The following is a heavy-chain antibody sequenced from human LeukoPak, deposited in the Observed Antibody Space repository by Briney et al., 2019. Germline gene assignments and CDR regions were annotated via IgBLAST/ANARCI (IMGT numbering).Heavy chain of an antibody. CDR1: GFTVSSNY. CDR2: IYSGGST. D-gene: IGHD2/OR15-2a*01. J-gene: IGHJ3*02. CDR3: ARGSGNRLGHAFDI. V-gene: IGHV3-66*01. Sequence: PGGSLRLSCAASGFTVSSNYMSWVRQAPGKGLGWVSVIYSGGSTYYADSVKGRFTISRDNSKNTLYLQMNSLRAEDTAVYYCARGSGNRLGHAFDIWGQGTMVTVSS.